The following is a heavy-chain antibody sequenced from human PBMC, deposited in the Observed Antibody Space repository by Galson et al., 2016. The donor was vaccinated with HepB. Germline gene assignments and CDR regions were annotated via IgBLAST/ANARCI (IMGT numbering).Heavy chain of an antibody. Sequence: SLRLSCAASGFTFSTYSMNWVRQAPGKGLEWVSYISDSGSTTYYVDSVKGRFTISRDNAKNSLYLQMNSLRDEDTAVYYCAREGLSGERLDYWGQGTLVTFSS. CDR3: AREGLSGERLDY. J-gene: IGHJ4*02. V-gene: IGHV3-48*02. CDR2: ISDSGSTT. CDR1: GFTFSTYS. D-gene: IGHD3-16*01.